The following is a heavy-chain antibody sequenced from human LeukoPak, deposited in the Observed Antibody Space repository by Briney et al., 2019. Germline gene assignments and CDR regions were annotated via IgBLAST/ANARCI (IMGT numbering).Heavy chain of an antibody. D-gene: IGHD3-16*01. J-gene: IGHJ6*03. CDR2: INPNSGGT. CDR1: GYTFTGYY. V-gene: IGHV1-2*02. Sequence: ASVKVSCKASGYTFTGYYMHWVRQAPGQGLEGMGWINPNSGGTNYAQKFQGRVTMTRDTSISTAYMELSRLRSDDTAVYYCARGSASRGYYYYYYMDVWGKGTTVTVSS. CDR3: ARGSASRGYYYYYYMDV.